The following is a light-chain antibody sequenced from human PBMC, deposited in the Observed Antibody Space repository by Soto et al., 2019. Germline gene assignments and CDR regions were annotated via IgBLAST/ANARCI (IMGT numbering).Light chain of an antibody. V-gene: IGLV1-47*01. J-gene: IGLJ2*01. Sequence: QSVLTQPPSASGTPGQSVTISCSGSSSNIGSNYVYWYQQLPGTAPKLLIYRTNQRPSGVPDRFSGSKSGTSASLAISGLQYEDEADYYCAAWDDSLSVFGGGTKLTVL. CDR1: SSNIGSNY. CDR3: AAWDDSLSV. CDR2: RTN.